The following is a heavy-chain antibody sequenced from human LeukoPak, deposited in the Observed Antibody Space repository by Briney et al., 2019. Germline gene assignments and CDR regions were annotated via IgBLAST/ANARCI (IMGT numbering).Heavy chain of an antibody. Sequence: GGSLRLSCAASGFTFSTYAIHWVRQAPGKGLEWVAVISSDGGNKYYADSVKGRFTISRDNSKNTLYLQMDSLRAEDTAVYYCARALYDSSGYYFDYWGQGTLVTVSS. D-gene: IGHD3-22*01. V-gene: IGHV3-30*04. CDR1: GFTFSTYA. CDR3: ARALYDSSGYYFDY. J-gene: IGHJ4*02. CDR2: ISSDGGNK.